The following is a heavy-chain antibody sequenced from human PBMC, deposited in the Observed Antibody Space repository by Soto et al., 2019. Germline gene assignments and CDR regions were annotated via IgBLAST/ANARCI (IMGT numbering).Heavy chain of an antibody. CDR3: ARGVATIRD. D-gene: IGHD5-12*01. J-gene: IGHJ4*02. Sequence: SSETLSLTCGVNGGSFRDYTWSWVRQPPGKRLEWIGEMSNSGGTNYNPSLKSRVSISVDTSKNEFSLKLSSVTAADTAVYYCARGVATIRDWGQGTLVTVSS. CDR2: MSNSGGT. V-gene: IGHV4-34*01. CDR1: GGSFRDYT.